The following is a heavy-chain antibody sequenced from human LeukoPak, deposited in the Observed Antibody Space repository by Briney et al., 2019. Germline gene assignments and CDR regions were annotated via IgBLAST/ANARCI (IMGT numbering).Heavy chain of an antibody. CDR1: GGSISSGSYY. D-gene: IGHD3-10*01. CDR3: ARGVGVTMVRGVKGYFDY. Sequence: SETLSLTCTVSGGSISSGSYYWSWIRQPAGKGLEWIGRIYTSGSTNYNPSLKSRVTISVDTSKNQFSLKLSSVTAADTAVYYCARGVGVTMVRGVKGYFDYWGQGTLVTVSS. CDR2: IYTSGST. V-gene: IGHV4-61*02. J-gene: IGHJ4*02.